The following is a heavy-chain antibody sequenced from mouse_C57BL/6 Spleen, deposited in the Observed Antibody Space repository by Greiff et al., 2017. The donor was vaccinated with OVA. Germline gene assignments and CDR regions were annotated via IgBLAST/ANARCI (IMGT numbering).Heavy chain of an antibody. Sequence: VQLQQSGAELVKPGASVKISCQASGYAFSSYWMNWVKQRPGKGLEWIGQIYPGDGDTNYNGKFKGKATLTADKSSSTAYMQLSSLTSEDSAVYFCARDDYDRAWFAYWGQGTLVTVSA. CDR3: ARDDYDRAWFAY. CDR1: GYAFSSYW. CDR2: IYPGDGDT. D-gene: IGHD2-4*01. J-gene: IGHJ3*01. V-gene: IGHV1-80*01.